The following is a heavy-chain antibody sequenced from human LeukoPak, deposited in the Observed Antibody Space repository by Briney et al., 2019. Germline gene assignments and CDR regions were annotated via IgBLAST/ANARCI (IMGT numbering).Heavy chain of an antibody. CDR2: ISRSGGGT. J-gene: IGHJ2*01. Sequence: GGSLRLSCAVSGFTFNTYAMSWVRQTPGRGLEWVSGISRSGGGTDYVDSVKGRFTISRDNSKNTLYLQMNSLRAEDTAVYYCAKDYDYLWGSYRSWYFDLWGRGTLVTVSS. V-gene: IGHV3-23*01. CDR3: AKDYDYLWGSYRSWYFDL. CDR1: GFTFNTYA. D-gene: IGHD3-16*02.